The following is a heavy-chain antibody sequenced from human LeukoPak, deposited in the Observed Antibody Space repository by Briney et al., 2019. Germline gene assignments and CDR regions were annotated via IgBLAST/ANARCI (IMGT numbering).Heavy chain of an antibody. CDR2: INPNSGGT. CDR3: ARDNGEGFDP. D-gene: IGHD4-17*01. J-gene: IGHJ5*02. V-gene: IGHV1-2*02. CDR1: GYTFTGYY. Sequence: ASVKVSCKASGYTFTGYYIHWVRQAPGQGLEWMGWINPNSGGTNYAQKFQGRVTMTRDTSTSTAYMELSRLTSDDTAVYYCARDNGEGFDPWGQGTLVTVSS.